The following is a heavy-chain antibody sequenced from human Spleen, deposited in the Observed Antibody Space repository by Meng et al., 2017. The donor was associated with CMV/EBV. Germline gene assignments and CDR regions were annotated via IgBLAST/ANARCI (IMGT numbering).Heavy chain of an antibody. CDR2: IYYSGST. J-gene: IGHJ5*02. CDR3: ARRTVTMGLGFDP. CDR1: GGSIRSSSYY. D-gene: IGHD4-11*01. V-gene: IGHV4-39*01. Sequence: VSGGSIRSSSYYWGWLRQPPGKGLEWIGSIYYSGSTYYNPSLKSRVTISVDTSKNQFSLKLSSVTAADTAVYYCARRTVTMGLGFDPWGQGTLVTVSS.